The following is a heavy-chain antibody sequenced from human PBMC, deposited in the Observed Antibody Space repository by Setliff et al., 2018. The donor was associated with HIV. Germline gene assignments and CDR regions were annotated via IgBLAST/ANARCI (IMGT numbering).Heavy chain of an antibody. V-gene: IGHV4-39*01. Sequence: SETLSLTCTVSGGSIGSSSYYWGWIRQPPGKGLEWIGNIHYSGSIYYNPSLKSRISLSVDTSKNQFSLKLRSVTAADTAVYYCARGGFYSSDYYLLDYWGQGTLVTVSS. CDR3: ARGGFYSSDYYLLDY. J-gene: IGHJ4*02. CDR1: GGSIGSSSYY. CDR2: IHYSGSI. D-gene: IGHD6-19*01.